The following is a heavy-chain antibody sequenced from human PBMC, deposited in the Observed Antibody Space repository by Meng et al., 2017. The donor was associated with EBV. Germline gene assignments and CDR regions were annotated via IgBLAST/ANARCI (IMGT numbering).Heavy chain of an antibody. J-gene: IGHJ4*02. D-gene: IGHD3-10*01. V-gene: IGHV1-69*01. CDR3: AGTVLRSGTFYSLDS. CDR1: GGNFNNYA. Sequence: QAQLVEAGAEVTRPCSSVKISSNASGGNFNNYAVSWVRQAPGQGLEWMGAIIPIFATADYAQIFQGRVTITADESTSTTYMELSSLGSADTAMYYCAGTVLRSGTFYSLDSWGQGSLVTVSS. CDR2: IIPIFATA.